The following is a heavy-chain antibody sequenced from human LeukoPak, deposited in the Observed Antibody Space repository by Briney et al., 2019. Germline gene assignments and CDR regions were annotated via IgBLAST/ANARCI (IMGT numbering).Heavy chain of an antibody. D-gene: IGHD1-26*01. CDR3: ARPLQGIVGATGFDY. CDR2: IYPSDSDT. V-gene: IGHV5-51*01. Sequence: GESLKISCQGSEYSFATYWIAWLRQMPGKGLEWMGIIYPSDSDTRYSPSFQGQVTISADKSIKTAYLQWSSLKASDTAMYYCARPLQGIVGATGFDYWGQGTLVSVSS. J-gene: IGHJ4*02. CDR1: EYSFATYW.